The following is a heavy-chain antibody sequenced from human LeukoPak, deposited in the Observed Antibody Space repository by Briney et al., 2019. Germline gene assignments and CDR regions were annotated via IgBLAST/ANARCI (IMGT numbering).Heavy chain of an antibody. CDR3: ARTIGYLTIDY. Sequence: KPSETLSLTCTVSGGSISTYYWSWIRQPPGKGLEWIGNIYYSGSTNYNPSLKSRVTISVDTSKNQFSLKLSSVTAADTAVYYCARTIGYLTIDYWGQGTLVTVSS. J-gene: IGHJ4*02. CDR1: GGSISTYY. V-gene: IGHV4-59*01. CDR2: IYYSGST. D-gene: IGHD2-21*01.